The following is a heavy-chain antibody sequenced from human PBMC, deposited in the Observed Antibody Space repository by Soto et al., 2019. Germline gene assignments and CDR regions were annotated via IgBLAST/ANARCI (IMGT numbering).Heavy chain of an antibody. CDR3: ARHGGGSGSYYNVRYYFDY. CDR1: GGSISSSSYY. CDR2: IYYSGST. Sequence: SLTCTVSGGSISSSSYYWGWIRQPPGKGLEWIGSIYYSGSTYYNPSLKSRVTISVDTSKNQFSLKLSSVTAADTAVYYCARHGGGSGSYYNVRYYFDYWGQGTLVTVSS. D-gene: IGHD3-10*01. J-gene: IGHJ4*02. V-gene: IGHV4-39*01.